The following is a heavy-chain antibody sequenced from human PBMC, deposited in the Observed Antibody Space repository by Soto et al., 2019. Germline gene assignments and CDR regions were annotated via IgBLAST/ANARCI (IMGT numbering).Heavy chain of an antibody. J-gene: IGHJ6*02. Sequence: EVQLVESGGVVVQPGGSLRLSCAASGFTFDDYTMHWVRQAPGKGLVWVSVISWDGGSTYYADSVKGRFTISRDNSKNSLYLQMNSLRTEDTALYYCAKAEQPGEEYYSGMDVWGQGTTVTVSS. CDR3: AKAEQPGEEYYSGMDV. V-gene: IGHV3-43*01. CDR1: GFTFDDYT. D-gene: IGHD4-17*01. CDR2: ISWDGGST.